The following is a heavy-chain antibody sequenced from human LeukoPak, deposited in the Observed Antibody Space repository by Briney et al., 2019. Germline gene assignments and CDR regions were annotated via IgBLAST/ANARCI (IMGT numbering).Heavy chain of an antibody. Sequence: QPGGSLRLSCAASGFTVSSNYMSWVRQAPGKGLEWVSVIYSGGSTYYTDSVKGRFTISRDNSKNTLYLQMNSLRAGDTAVYYCARDQQNYYDSSGHWGQGTLVTVSS. V-gene: IGHV3-66*02. CDR3: ARDQQNYYDSSGH. CDR1: GFTVSSNY. J-gene: IGHJ4*02. D-gene: IGHD3-22*01. CDR2: IYSGGST.